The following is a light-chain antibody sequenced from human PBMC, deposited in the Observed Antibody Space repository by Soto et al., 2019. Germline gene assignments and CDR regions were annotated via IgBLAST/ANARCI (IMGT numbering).Light chain of an antibody. CDR3: QQYDRGVT. CDR1: QSVSSY. J-gene: IGKJ4*01. Sequence: EIVLTQSPATLSLSPGERATLSCRASQSVSSYLAWYQQKPGQAPRLLIYDASNRATGIPARFSGSGSGTDFTLTISSLEPEDFATYYCQQYDRGVTFAGGTKVEIK. V-gene: IGKV3-11*01. CDR2: DAS.